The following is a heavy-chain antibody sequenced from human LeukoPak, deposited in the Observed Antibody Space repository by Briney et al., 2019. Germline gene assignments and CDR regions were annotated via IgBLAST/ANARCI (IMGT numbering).Heavy chain of an antibody. V-gene: IGHV3-23*01. J-gene: IGHJ4*02. CDR3: AKGGSPSCYSSSGY. CDR2: ICGSDGSR. D-gene: IGHD2-2*01. Sequence: GGSLRLSCAASGFTFSTYAISWVRQAPGKGLEWVSAICGSDGSRYYADSVKGRFTISRDNSKDTLYLQMNSLRGEDTAVYYCAKGGSPSCYSSSGYWGQGTLVTVSS. CDR1: GFTFSTYA.